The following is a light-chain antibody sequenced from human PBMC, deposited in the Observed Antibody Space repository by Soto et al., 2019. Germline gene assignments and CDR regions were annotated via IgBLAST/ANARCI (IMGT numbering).Light chain of an antibody. V-gene: IGKV3-20*01. CDR1: QSVSSSY. CDR2: GAS. CDR3: QQYGSSPWT. Sequence: EIVLTQSPGTLSLSPGERATLSCRASQSVSSSYLAWYQQQPGQAPRLLIYGASSRATGIPDRFSGSGSGKDFTLTISRMEPEDFAVYYCQQYGSSPWTFGQGTKVDIK. J-gene: IGKJ1*01.